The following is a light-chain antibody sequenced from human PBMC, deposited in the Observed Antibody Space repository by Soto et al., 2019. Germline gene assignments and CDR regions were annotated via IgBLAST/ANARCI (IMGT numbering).Light chain of an antibody. Sequence: QLVLTQSPSASASLGASVKLICTLSSGHNTYSIAWHQQQPEKGPRFLMKLKSDGSHSRGDGIPDRFSGSSSGAERYLTISSLQSEDEADYYCQTWATGIQVFGGGTQLTVL. V-gene: IGLV4-69*01. J-gene: IGLJ2*01. CDR1: SGHNTYS. CDR3: QTWATGIQV. CDR2: LKSDGSH.